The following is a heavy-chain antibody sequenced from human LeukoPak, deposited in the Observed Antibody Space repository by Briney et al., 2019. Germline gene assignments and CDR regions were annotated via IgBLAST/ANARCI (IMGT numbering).Heavy chain of an antibody. CDR1: GFTFSSYA. J-gene: IGHJ4*02. CDR2: ISGSGGST. CDR3: AKLNPAGYCTNGVCSSNFDY. Sequence: GGSLRLSCAASGFTFSSYAMSWVRQAPGEGLEWVSAISGSGGSTYYADSVKGRFTISRDNSKNTLYLQMNSLRAEDTAVYYCAKLNPAGYCTNGVCSSNFDYWGQGTLITVSS. V-gene: IGHV3-23*01. D-gene: IGHD2-8*01.